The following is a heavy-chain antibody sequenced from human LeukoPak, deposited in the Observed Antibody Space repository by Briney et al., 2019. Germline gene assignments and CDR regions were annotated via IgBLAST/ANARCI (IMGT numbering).Heavy chain of an antibody. CDR2: INHSGST. CDR1: GGSFSGYY. J-gene: IGHJ4*02. CDR3: ARAEVRGVMGY. Sequence: IPSETLSLTCAVYGGSFSGYYWSWIRQPPGKGLEWIGEINHSGSTNYNPSLKSRATISVDTSKNQFSLKLSSVTAADTAVYYCARAEVRGVMGYWGQGTLVTVSS. D-gene: IGHD3-10*01. V-gene: IGHV4-34*01.